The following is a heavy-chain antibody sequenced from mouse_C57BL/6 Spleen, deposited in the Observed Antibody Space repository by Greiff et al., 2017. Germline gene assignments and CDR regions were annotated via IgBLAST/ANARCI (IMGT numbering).Heavy chain of an antibody. CDR2: IYPGSGST. CDR1: GYTFTSYW. J-gene: IGHJ1*03. CDR3: ARQRYWYFDV. V-gene: IGHV1-55*01. Sequence: VQLQQPGAELVKPGASVKMSCKASGYTFTSYWITWVKQRPGQGLEWIGDIYPGSGSTNYNEKFKSKATLTVDTSSSTAYMQLSSLPSEDSAVYYCARQRYWYFDVWGTGTTVTVSS.